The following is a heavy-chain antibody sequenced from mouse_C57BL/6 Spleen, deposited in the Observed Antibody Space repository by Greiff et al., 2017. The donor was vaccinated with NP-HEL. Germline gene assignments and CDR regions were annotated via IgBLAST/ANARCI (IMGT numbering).Heavy chain of an antibody. D-gene: IGHD1-1*01. CDR3: ARGGLYYYGSRGERAMDY. Sequence: QVQLQQSGAELVRPGASVKMSCKASGYTFTSYNMHWVKQTPRQGLEWIGAIYPGNGDTSYNQKFKGKATLTVDKSTSTAYMQLSSLTSEDSAVYFCARGGLYYYGSRGERAMDYWGQGTSVTVSS. J-gene: IGHJ4*01. CDR2: IYPGNGDT. CDR1: GYTFTSYN. V-gene: IGHV1-12*01.